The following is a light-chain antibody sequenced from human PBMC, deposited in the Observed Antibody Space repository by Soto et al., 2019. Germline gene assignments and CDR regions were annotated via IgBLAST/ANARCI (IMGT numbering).Light chain of an antibody. J-gene: IGKJ1*01. V-gene: IGKV3-15*01. CDR3: HQYNNWPRT. CDR1: QSVSSN. Sequence: AVTQSPATLSVSPGERVTLSCRASQSVSSNLAWYQQKPGRAPRPLIYGASTRATGIPARFSGSGSGTEFTLTISSLQSEDFAVYYCHQYNNWPRTFGRGTKVEIK. CDR2: GAS.